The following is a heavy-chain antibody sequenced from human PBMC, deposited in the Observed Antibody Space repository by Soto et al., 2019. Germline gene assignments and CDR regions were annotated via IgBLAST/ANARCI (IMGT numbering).Heavy chain of an antibody. J-gene: IGHJ4*02. CDR3: AKSNRPTAPSDY. Sequence: GGSLRLSCVASGFSLRTPGMHWVRQAPGKGLEWAAVSSNDGSYTDYADSVRGRFTISRDNSKNTLYLQMNSLRAEDTALYYCAKSNRPTAPSDYWGLGTLVTLSS. V-gene: IGHV3-30*18. CDR1: GFSLRTPG. CDR2: SSNDGSYT. D-gene: IGHD4-4*01.